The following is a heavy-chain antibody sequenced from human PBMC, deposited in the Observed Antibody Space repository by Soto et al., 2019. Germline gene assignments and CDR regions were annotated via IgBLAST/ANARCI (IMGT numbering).Heavy chain of an antibody. Sequence: QVQLQQWGAGLLKPSETLSLTCAVYGGSFSGYYWSWIRQPPGKGLEWIGEINHSGSTNYNPSLRSRVTVSVDPSNNQCSLRSMSVNAADTAVYYCARGGIVVVPARGSFDPGGPGTLVTVSS. V-gene: IGHV4-34*01. CDR1: GGSFSGYY. CDR2: INHSGST. D-gene: IGHD2-2*01. CDR3: ARGGIVVVPARGSFDP. J-gene: IGHJ5*02.